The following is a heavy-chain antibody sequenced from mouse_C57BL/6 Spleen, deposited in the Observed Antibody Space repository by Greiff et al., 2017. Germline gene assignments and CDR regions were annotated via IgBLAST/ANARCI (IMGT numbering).Heavy chain of an antibody. J-gene: IGHJ4*01. Sequence: EVQLQQSGPELVKPGASVKIPCKASGYTFTDYNMDWVKQSHGKSLEWIGDINPNNGGTIYNQKFKGKATLTVDKSSSTAYMGLRSLTSEDTAVYYCARGGAAQAKGPYYAMDYWGQGTSVTVSS. CDR3: ARGGAAQAKGPYYAMDY. CDR2: INPNNGGT. V-gene: IGHV1-18*01. CDR1: GYTFTDYN. D-gene: IGHD3-2*02.